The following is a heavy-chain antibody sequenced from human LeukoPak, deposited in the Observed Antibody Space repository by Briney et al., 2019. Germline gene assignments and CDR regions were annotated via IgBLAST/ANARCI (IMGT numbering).Heavy chain of an antibody. CDR3: ERLWAAAAAFDY. D-gene: IGHD6-13*01. CDR1: GFTFSSYE. J-gene: IGHJ4*02. CDR2: ISSSGSTI. V-gene: IGHV3-48*03. Sequence: PGGSLRLSCAASGFTFSSYEMNWVRQAPGKGLEWVSYISSSGSTIYYADSVKGRFTISRDNAKNSLYLQMNSLRAEDTAVYYCERLWAAAAAFDYWGQGNLVTVSS.